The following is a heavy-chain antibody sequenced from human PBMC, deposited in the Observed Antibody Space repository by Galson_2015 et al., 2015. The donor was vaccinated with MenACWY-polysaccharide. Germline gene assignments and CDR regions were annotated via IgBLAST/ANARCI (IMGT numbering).Heavy chain of an antibody. J-gene: IGHJ4*02. CDR1: GFTFTSSG. Sequence: SLRLSCAASGFTFTSSGMHWVRQAPGKGLEWVALIWYDGSNKYYADSVKGRFTISRDNSKNTLYLQMNSLRAEDTAMYYCARGRSSWPYSFDYWGQGILVTVSS. CDR2: IWYDGSNK. D-gene: IGHD6-13*01. V-gene: IGHV3-33*01. CDR3: ARGRSSWPYSFDY.